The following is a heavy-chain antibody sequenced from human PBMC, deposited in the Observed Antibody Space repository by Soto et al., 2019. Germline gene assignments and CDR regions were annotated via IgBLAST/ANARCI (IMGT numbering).Heavy chain of an antibody. J-gene: IGHJ4*02. CDR2: INEGGSS. V-gene: IGHV4-34*01. CDR3: ARGSGIVALPGELEDVKYDY. D-gene: IGHD1-1*01. CDR1: GQSFSGHS. Sequence: QVQLQQWGAGLVKPSETLSLSCAVYGQSFSGHSWTWIRQPPGKGLEWIGEINEGGSSYYNPSLKSRVTISTDTSMNQFSLKLSSVSAADTAAYFCARGSGIVALPGELEDVKYDYWGQGTLLNVSS.